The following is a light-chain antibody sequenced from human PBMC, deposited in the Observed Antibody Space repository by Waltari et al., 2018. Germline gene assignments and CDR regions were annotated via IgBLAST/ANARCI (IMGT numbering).Light chain of an antibody. CDR1: STDLASYNL. V-gene: IGLV2-23*01. CDR2: EAT. CDR3: CAYTGSSTSYG. J-gene: IGLJ1*01. Sequence: QSALSQPASVSGSPGQSLTITCTGASTDLASYNLVAWYQHHPNRAPKLIIYEATKQPSGISHRFSCAKSGSTASLRISGLQADDEADYYCCAYTGSSTSYGCGGGTKVTVL.